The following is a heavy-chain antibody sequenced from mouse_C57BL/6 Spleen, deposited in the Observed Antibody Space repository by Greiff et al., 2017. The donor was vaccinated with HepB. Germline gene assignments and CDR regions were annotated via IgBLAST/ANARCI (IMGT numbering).Heavy chain of an antibody. Sequence: QVQLKQSGPELVKPGASVKISCKASGYAFSSSWMNWVKQRPGKGLEWIGRIYPGDGDTNYNGKFKGKATLTADKSSSTAYMQLSSLTSEDSAVYFCARWGYDYDRNYFDYWGQGTTLTVSS. CDR2: IYPGDGDT. CDR1: GYAFSSSW. V-gene: IGHV1-82*01. D-gene: IGHD2-4*01. CDR3: ARWGYDYDRNYFDY. J-gene: IGHJ2*01.